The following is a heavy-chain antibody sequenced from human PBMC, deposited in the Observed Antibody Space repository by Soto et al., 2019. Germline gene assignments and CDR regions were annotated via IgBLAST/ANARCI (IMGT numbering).Heavy chain of an antibody. CDR2: ISGSGGST. CDR3: ARDFLEWLVRDGRYFDY. V-gene: IGHV3-23*01. D-gene: IGHD6-19*01. Sequence: PGGSVRLSCAASGVSFSSYAMSWVRQAPGKGLEWVSAISGSGGSTYYADSVKGRFTISRDNSKNTLYLQMNSLRAEDTAVYYCARDFLEWLVRDGRYFDYWGQGTLVTVSS. CDR1: GVSFSSYA. J-gene: IGHJ4*02.